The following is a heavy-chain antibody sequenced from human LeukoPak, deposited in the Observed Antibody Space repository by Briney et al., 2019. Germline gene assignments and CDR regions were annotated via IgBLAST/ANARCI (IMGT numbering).Heavy chain of an antibody. D-gene: IGHD5-24*01. V-gene: IGHV1-69*05. J-gene: IGHJ4*02. CDR3: ARGGPIGRFDY. CDR2: IIPIFGTA. Sequence: GASVKVSCKASGGTFSSYAISWVRQAPGQGLEWMGGIIPIFGTANYAQKFQGRVTITTDESASTAYMELSSLRSEDTAVYYCARGGPIGRFDYWGQGTLVTVSS. CDR1: GGTFSSYA.